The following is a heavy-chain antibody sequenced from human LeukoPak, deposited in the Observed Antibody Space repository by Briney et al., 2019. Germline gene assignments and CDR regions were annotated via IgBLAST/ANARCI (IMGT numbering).Heavy chain of an antibody. Sequence: GGSLRLSCAASGFIFTDYSINWVRQAPGKGLEWISYIDKTSSNIYYADSVKGRFTISRDNTKNSLYLQMNSLRAEDTAVYYCARESYWGSSAKGFDYWGQGTLVTVSS. CDR2: IDKTSSNI. D-gene: IGHD7-27*01. CDR1: GFIFTDYS. CDR3: ARESYWGSSAKGFDY. J-gene: IGHJ4*02. V-gene: IGHV3-48*01.